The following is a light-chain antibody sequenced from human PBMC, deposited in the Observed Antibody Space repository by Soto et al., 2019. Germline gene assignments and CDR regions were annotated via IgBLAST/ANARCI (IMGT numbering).Light chain of an antibody. CDR1: SSDVGGYNY. Sequence: QSALTQPASVSGSPGQSITISCTGTSSDVGGYNYVSWYQQHPGKAPKLMIYEVSNRPSGISNRFSGSKSGNTASLTISGLQAEDEADYYFSSHTSSSPLDVIFGGGTKLTVL. J-gene: IGLJ2*01. V-gene: IGLV2-14*01. CDR2: EVS. CDR3: SSHTSSSPLDVI.